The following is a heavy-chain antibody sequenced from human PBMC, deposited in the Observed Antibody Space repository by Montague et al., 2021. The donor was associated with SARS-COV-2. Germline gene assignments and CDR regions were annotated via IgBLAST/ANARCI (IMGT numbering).Heavy chain of an antibody. CDR1: GFTFRSYW. J-gene: IGHJ4*02. CDR3: VRPLWFGDSDYYFES. V-gene: IGHV3-74*01. CDR2: IRPDGTST. Sequence: SLRLSCAASGFTFRSYWMHWVRQVPGRGPVWVSRIRPDGTSTHYAASVKGRFIIPRDNAKNTLSLEMTNLRVDDTAIYYCVRPLWFGDSDYYFESWGQGTLVSVSS. D-gene: IGHD3-10*01.